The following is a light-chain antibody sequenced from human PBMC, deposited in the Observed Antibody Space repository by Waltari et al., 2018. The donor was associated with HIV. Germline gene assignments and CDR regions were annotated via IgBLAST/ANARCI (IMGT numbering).Light chain of an antibody. CDR1: QSVSSN. V-gene: IGKV3-15*01. J-gene: IGKJ1*01. CDR3: QQYNNWPPWT. CDR2: DAS. Sequence: EVVMTQSPATLSVSPGERVTLSCRASQSVSSNLAWSQQTPGQDPSLLIYDASTRASGVPARFSGSGSGTYFTLTITSLQSEDFAVYYCQQYNNWPPWTFGQGTRVQIK.